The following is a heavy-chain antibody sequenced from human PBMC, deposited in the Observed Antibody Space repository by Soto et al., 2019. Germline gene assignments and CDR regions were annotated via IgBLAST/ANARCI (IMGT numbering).Heavy chain of an antibody. CDR2: ISGSGGST. V-gene: IGHV3-23*01. D-gene: IGHD2-2*01. CDR1: GFTFSSYA. CDR3: AKVGYCSSTSCYAGGNYYYYYYMDV. Sequence: EVQLLESGGGLVQPGGSLRLSCAASGFTFSSYAMSWVRQAPGKGLEWVSAISGSGGSTYYADSVKGRFTISRDNSKNTLYLQMNSLRAEDTAVYYCAKVGYCSSTSCYAGGNYYYYYYMDVWGKGTTVTVSS. J-gene: IGHJ6*03.